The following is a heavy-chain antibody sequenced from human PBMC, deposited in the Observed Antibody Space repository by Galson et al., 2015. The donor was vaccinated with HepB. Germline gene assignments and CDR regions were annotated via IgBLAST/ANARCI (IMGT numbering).Heavy chain of an antibody. Sequence: SVKVSCKASGYTFTGYYMHWVRQAPGQGLEWMGWISAYNGNTNYAQKLQGRVTMTTDTSTSTAYMELRSLRSDDTAVYYCASAELRFLEWFTPRDYYYYMDVWGKGTTVTVSS. CDR1: GYTFTGYY. D-gene: IGHD3-3*01. J-gene: IGHJ6*03. CDR2: ISAYNGNT. V-gene: IGHV1-18*04. CDR3: ASAELRFLEWFTPRDYYYYMDV.